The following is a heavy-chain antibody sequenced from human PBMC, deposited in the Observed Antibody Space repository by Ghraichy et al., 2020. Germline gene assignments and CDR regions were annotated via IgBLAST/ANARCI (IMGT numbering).Heavy chain of an antibody. V-gene: IGHV3-30*18. Sequence: GESLNISCAASGFTFSSYGMHWVRQAPGKGLEWVAVISYDGSNKYYADSVKGRFTISRDNSKNTLYLQMNSLRAEDTAVYYCAKVGIAGMSRSAGAFDIWGQGTMVTVSS. D-gene: IGHD6-13*01. CDR2: ISYDGSNK. CDR1: GFTFSSYG. CDR3: AKVGIAGMSRSAGAFDI. J-gene: IGHJ3*02.